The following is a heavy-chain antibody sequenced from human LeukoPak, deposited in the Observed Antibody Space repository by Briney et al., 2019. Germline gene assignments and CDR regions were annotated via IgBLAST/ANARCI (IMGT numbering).Heavy chain of an antibody. V-gene: IGHV3-30*04. D-gene: IGHD2-2*01. J-gene: IGHJ4*02. CDR3: ARDTVGSSTSFDY. CDR2: ISHDGSNK. CDR1: GFTFSSYA. Sequence: PGGSLRLSCAASGFTFSSYAMHWVRQAPGKGLEWVAVISHDGSNKYYADSVKGRFTISRDNSKNTLYLQMNSLRAEDTAVYYCARDTVGSSTSFDYWGQGTLVTVSS.